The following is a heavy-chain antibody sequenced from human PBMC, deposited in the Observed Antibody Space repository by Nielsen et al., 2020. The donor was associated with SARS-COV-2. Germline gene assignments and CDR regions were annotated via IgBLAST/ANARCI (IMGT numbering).Heavy chain of an antibody. J-gene: IGHJ5*02. CDR2: IRSKANSYAT. V-gene: IGHV3-73*01. CDR1: GFTFSGSA. D-gene: IGHD1-26*01. CDR3: TTFGSYYGP. Sequence: GESLKISCAASGFTFSGSAMHWVRQASGKGLEWVGRIRSKANSYATAYAASVKGRFTISRDDSKNTAYLQMNSLKTEDTAVYYCTTFGSYYGPWGQGTLVTVSS.